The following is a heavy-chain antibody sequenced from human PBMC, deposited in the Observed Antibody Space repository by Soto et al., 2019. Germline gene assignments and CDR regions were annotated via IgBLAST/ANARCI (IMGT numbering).Heavy chain of an antibody. J-gene: IGHJ4*02. Sequence: EVQLLDSGGGLVQPGGSLRLSCAASGFTFSTYAMGWVRQAPGKGLEWVSTFTGGGRTYYADFVKGRFTISRDNSKNSLYLEMKSLRQEDTALYYCVRDTSSGWHLKDHWGQGVQVSVSS. CDR2: FTGGGRT. CDR3: VRDTSSGWHLKDH. V-gene: IGHV3-23*01. D-gene: IGHD3-9*01. CDR1: GFTFSTYA.